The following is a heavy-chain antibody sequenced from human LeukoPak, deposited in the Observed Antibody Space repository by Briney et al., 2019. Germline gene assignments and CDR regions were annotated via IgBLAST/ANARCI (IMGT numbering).Heavy chain of an antibody. CDR1: GFIFSNYA. CDR2: ISGGAGST. J-gene: IGHJ6*03. D-gene: IGHD2/OR15-2a*01. V-gene: IGHV3-23*01. CDR3: AKGGGHSIYYYYYYYMDV. Sequence: GGSPRLSCAASGFIFSNYAMNWVRQTPGKGLEWVSGISGGAGSTYYADSVKGRFTISRDNSKNTLFLQMNSLRAEDTAVYYCAKGGGHSIYYYYYYYMDVWGKGITVTVSS.